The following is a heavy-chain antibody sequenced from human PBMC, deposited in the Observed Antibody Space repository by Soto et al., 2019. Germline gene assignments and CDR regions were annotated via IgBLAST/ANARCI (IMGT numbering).Heavy chain of an antibody. CDR1: GYPFTSYA. CDR2: INSANGDT. J-gene: IGHJ4*02. CDR3: ARLVAPGEFDY. D-gene: IGHD7-27*01. V-gene: IGHV1-3*01. Sequence: QVQLVQSGAEVKKPGASVKVSCKASGYPFTSYAIHWVRQAPGQRFEWMGWINSANGDTKYSQKFPGRVTITRDTSANTDYMELSSLRSEDTAVYYCARLVAPGEFDYWGQGTLVTVSS.